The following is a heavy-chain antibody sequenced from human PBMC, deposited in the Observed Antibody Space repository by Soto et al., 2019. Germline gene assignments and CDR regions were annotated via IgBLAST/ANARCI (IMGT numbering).Heavy chain of an antibody. Sequence: SETLSLTCAVSGVSISSYYWSWIRQPPGKGLEWIGYVFYNEIINYSPSPKGRVTMSMEMSTNHFSLELRSVTAADTAVYFCARVGAGGSSSPHHDYWGPGALVTVSS. V-gene: IGHV4-59*01. CDR3: ARVGAGGSSSPHHDY. D-gene: IGHD6-6*01. CDR1: GVSISSYY. J-gene: IGHJ4*02. CDR2: VFYNEII.